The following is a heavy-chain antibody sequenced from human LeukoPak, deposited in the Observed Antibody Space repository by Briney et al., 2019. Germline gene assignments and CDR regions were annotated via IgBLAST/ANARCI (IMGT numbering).Heavy chain of an antibody. CDR3: AKGAPITMIVLGFQH. Sequence: GGSLRLSCGASGFTFSNYAMSWVRQAPGKGLEWVSGINGNGSTRFYAASVKGRFTSSRDNPKNTLYLQMNGLRVEDTAVYYCAKGAPITMIVLGFQHWGQGTLVTVSS. J-gene: IGHJ1*01. V-gene: IGHV3-23*01. D-gene: IGHD3-22*01. CDR2: INGNGSTR. CDR1: GFTFSNYA.